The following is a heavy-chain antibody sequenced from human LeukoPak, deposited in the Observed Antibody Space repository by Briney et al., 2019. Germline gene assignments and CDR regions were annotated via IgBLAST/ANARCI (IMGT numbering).Heavy chain of an antibody. Sequence: PSETLSLTCTVSGGYISSHYWSWIRQPPGKGLEWIGYIYYSGSTNYDPSLKSRVTISVDTSKNQFSLKLSSVTAADTAVYYCARATLPTDIVVVPAAIEAYYYMDVWGKGTTVTVSS. V-gene: IGHV4-59*11. CDR1: GGYISSHY. CDR3: ARATLPTDIVVVPAAIEAYYYMDV. CDR2: IYYSGST. J-gene: IGHJ6*03. D-gene: IGHD2-2*01.